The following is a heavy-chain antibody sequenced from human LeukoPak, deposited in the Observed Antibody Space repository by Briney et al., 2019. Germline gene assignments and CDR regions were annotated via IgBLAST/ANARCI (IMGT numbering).Heavy chain of an antibody. CDR1: GYTFTNYY. J-gene: IGHJ4*02. CDR3: ARDGRYRSGWSFDY. Sequence: ASVKVSCKASGYTFTNYYIHWVRQAPGQGLEWMAIINPFNGDTTHAQRFQGRLTLTSDTSTSTVDVELTSPRSEHTAVYYCARDGRYRSGWSFDYWGQGTLVTVSS. V-gene: IGHV1-46*01. CDR2: INPFNGDT. D-gene: IGHD6-19*01.